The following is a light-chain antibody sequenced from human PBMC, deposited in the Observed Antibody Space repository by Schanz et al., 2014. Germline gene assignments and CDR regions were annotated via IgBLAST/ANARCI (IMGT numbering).Light chain of an antibody. J-gene: IGKJ2*01. CDR2: AAS. CDR1: QSISDY. CDR3: QQYNSYTYT. Sequence: DIRVTQSPSSLSASVGDRVTITCRASQSISDYLNWYQQKPGKAPNLLIYAASILQSGVPSRFSGSGSGTEFTLTISSLQPDDFATYYCQQYNSYTYTFGQGTKLEIK. V-gene: IGKV1-39*01.